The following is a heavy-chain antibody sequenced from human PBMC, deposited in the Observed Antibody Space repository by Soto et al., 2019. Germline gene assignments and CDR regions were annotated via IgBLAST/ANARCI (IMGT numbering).Heavy chain of an antibody. Sequence: ASVKVSCKASGYTFTNYGISWVRQAPGQGLEWMGLISAYNGNTNYAQNLQGRVTMTTDTSTSTDYMELRSLRSDDTAVYYCARVDVLPFLEWVXWGQGTLVTVSX. D-gene: IGHD3-3*01. CDR2: ISAYNGNT. CDR3: ARVDVLPFLEWVX. J-gene: IGHJ4*02. CDR1: GYTFTNYG. V-gene: IGHV1-18*04.